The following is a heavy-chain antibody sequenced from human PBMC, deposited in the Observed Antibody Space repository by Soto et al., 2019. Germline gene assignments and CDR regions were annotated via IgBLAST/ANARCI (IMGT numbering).Heavy chain of an antibody. CDR2: ISYDGSNK. CDR3: AKDDSSGWYAGIWDIDY. J-gene: IGHJ4*02. Sequence: QVQLVESGGGVVQPGRSLRLSCAASGFTFSSYGMHWVRQAPGKGLEWVAVISYDGSNKYNADSVKGRFTISRDNSKNTLYLQMNSLRAEDTAVYYCAKDDSSGWYAGIWDIDYWGQGTLVTVSS. V-gene: IGHV3-30*18. D-gene: IGHD6-19*01. CDR1: GFTFSSYG.